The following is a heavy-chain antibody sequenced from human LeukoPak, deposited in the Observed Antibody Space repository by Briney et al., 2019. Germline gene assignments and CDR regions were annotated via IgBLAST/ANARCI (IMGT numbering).Heavy chain of an antibody. V-gene: IGHV3-23*01. CDR1: GFPLNIYP. CDR2: LKKSGGSS. D-gene: IGHD2-8*02. J-gene: IGHJ3*02. Sequence: GGSLRLSCAASGFPLNIYPISWAPQAPGRGLECVSSLKKSGGSSHYADSVKGRFTISGDSSKNKLYLQMDSLRADGTAVYYCARATGSVDPYDIWGQGTMVTVST. CDR3: ARATGSVDPYDI.